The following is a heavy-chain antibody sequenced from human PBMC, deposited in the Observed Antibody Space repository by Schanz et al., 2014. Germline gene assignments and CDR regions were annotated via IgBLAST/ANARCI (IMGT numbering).Heavy chain of an antibody. V-gene: IGHV3-66*01. J-gene: IGHJ5*02. Sequence: VQLVESGGGLVQPGGSLRLSCEASGFNVGNNYMSWVRQPPGKGLECISIIYSRGGTFHADSVKGRFTISRDSSRNTLYLQMNSLRAEDTAVYYCARDPSGSYGWFDPWGQGTLVTVSS. CDR2: IYSRGGT. CDR3: ARDPSGSYGWFDP. D-gene: IGHD1-26*01. CDR1: GFNVGNNY.